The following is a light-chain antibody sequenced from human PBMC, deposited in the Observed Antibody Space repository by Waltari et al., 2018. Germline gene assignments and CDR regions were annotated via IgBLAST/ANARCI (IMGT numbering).Light chain of an antibody. J-gene: IGKJ4*01. CDR2: ATA. CDR1: QSISGY. Sequence: DIQITQSPSSLSASVGDRVTITCRASQSISGYLNWYQQKPGKATKVLIYATASLQSGVPSRFRGSGSGTDFTLTITSLQPEDFATYYYQQNYKTPPLTFGGGTKVEIK. V-gene: IGKV1-39*01. CDR3: QQNYKTPPLT.